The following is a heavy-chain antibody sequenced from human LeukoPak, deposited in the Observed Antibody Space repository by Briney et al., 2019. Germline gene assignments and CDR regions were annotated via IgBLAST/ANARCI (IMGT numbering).Heavy chain of an antibody. CDR1: GFTFDDYA. V-gene: IGHV3-43*02. D-gene: IGHD3-10*01. CDR3: AKGGYYGSGSYLDY. Sequence: PGGSLTLSCAASGFTFDDYAMHWVRQAPGKGLEWVSFISGDGGSTYYADSVKGRFTISRDNSKNTLYLQMNSLRTEDTALYYCAKGGYYGSGSYLDYWGQGTLVTVSS. CDR2: ISGDGGST. J-gene: IGHJ4*02.